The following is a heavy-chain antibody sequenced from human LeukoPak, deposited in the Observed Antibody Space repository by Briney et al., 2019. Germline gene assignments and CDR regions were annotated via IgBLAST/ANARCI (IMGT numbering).Heavy chain of an antibody. CDR3: ANAYYYGSGSYYDVGYYYGMDV. Sequence: PGGSLRLSCAASGFTFSDYYMSWIRQAPGKGLEWVSYISSSGSTIYYADSVKGRFTISRDNSKNTLYLQMNSLRAEDTAVYYCANAYYYGSGSYYDVGYYYGMDVWGQGTTVTVSS. J-gene: IGHJ6*02. V-gene: IGHV3-11*04. CDR1: GFTFSDYY. D-gene: IGHD3-10*01. CDR2: ISSSGSTI.